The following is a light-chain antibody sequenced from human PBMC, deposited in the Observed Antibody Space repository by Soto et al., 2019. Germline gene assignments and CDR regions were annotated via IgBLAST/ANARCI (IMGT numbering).Light chain of an antibody. J-gene: IGLJ3*02. CDR1: SSDVGGYNR. CDR3: TSYTIRSTWV. CDR2: EVT. V-gene: IGLV2-14*01. Sequence: QSALTQPASVTGSPGQSITISCTGTSSDVGGYNRVSWYQQYPGTAPKVMIYEVTNRPSGVSGRFSGSKSGNTASLTISGLQPEDEADYYCTSYTIRSTWVFGGGTK.